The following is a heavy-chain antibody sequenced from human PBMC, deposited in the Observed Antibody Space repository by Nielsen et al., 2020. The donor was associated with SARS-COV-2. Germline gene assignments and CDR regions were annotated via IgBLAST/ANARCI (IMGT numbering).Heavy chain of an antibody. J-gene: IGHJ4*02. Sequence: ASVKVSCKASGYTFTGYYMHWVRQAPGQGLEWMGRINPNSGGTNYAQKLQGRVTMTTDTSTSTAYMELRSLRSDDTAVYYCARGSIAVAGTLLWYYFDYWGQGTLVTVSS. D-gene: IGHD6-19*01. CDR1: GYTFTGYY. V-gene: IGHV1-2*06. CDR2: INPNSGGT. CDR3: ARGSIAVAGTLLWYYFDY.